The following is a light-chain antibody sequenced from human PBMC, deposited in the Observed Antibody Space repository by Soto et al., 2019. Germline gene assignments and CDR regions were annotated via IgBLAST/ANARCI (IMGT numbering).Light chain of an antibody. Sequence: EIVMTQSPATLSVSPGERATLSCRASQSVSSNLAWYQQKPGQAPRLLIYGASTRATGIPARFSGSRSGTEFTLTISSLQSEDFVVYYCQQYNNWPYTFGQGTKLDIK. CDR2: GAS. V-gene: IGKV3-15*01. CDR1: QSVSSN. CDR3: QQYNNWPYT. J-gene: IGKJ2*01.